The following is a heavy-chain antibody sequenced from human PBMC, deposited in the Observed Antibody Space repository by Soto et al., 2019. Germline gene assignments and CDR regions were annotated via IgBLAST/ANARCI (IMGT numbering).Heavy chain of an antibody. Sequence: ASVKVSCKASGYTFTAYAIHWVRQAPGQRLEWMGWINTGNGNTKYSQKFQGRVTITRDTSASTAYMELSSLRSEDTAVYYCALTGIVVVPSPGSYYYGMDVWGQGTTVTVSS. J-gene: IGHJ6*02. CDR2: INTGNGNT. CDR1: GYTFTAYA. D-gene: IGHD2-2*01. CDR3: ALTGIVVVPSPGSYYYGMDV. V-gene: IGHV1-3*04.